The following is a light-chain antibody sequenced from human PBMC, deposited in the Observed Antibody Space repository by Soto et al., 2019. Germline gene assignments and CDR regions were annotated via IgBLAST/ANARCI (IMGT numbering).Light chain of an antibody. CDR1: QSISNR. CDR3: QQYNSSFYT. Sequence: DAQMIRSPSTLNSTVGDRVTITCRASQSISNRLAWYQQKPGQVPTLLIYDASSVQSGVPSRFSGSGSGTEVTLTITSLQSDDLATYYCQQYNSSFYTFGQGTKLEIK. V-gene: IGKV1-5*01. J-gene: IGKJ2*01. CDR2: DAS.